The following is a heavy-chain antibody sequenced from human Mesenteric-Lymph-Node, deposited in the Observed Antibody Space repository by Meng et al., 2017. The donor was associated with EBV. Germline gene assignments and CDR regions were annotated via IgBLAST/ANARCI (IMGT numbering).Heavy chain of an antibody. CDR3: ATNDNYRNDY. CDR1: GESFSGHY. V-gene: IGHV4-34*01. CDR2: INHSGST. J-gene: IGHJ4*02. Sequence: HVQLQEWGAGLLKPSETLSLTCAVNGESFSGHYWSWIRQPPGKGLEWIGEINHSGSTNYNPSLKSRVTLSVDTSKNQFSLSLHSVTAADTAVYYCATNDNYRNDYWGQGTLVTVSS. D-gene: IGHD5-24*01.